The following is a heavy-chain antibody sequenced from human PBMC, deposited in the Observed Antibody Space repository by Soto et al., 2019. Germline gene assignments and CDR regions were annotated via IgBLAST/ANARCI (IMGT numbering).Heavy chain of an antibody. V-gene: IGHV3-48*02. CDR3: AREWDYYDSSGYYSPHFHY. CDR2: ISSSSSTI. CDR1: GFTFSSYS. Sequence: PGGSLRLSCAASGFTFSSYSMNWVRQAPGKGLEWVSYISSSSSTIYYADSVKGRFTISRDNAKNSLYLQMNSLRDEDTAVYYCAREWDYYDSSGYYSPHFHYWGQGTLVNGSS. D-gene: IGHD3-22*01. J-gene: IGHJ4*02.